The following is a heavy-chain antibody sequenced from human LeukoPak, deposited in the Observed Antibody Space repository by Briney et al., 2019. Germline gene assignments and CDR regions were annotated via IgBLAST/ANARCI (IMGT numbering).Heavy chain of an antibody. CDR1: GGSISSYY. J-gene: IGHJ4*02. CDR3: ARNDAKMVTVDY. D-gene: IGHD2-21*02. V-gene: IGHV4-59*08. Sequence: SETLSLTCTVSGGSISSYYWSWIRQPPGKGLERIGYIYYSGSTNYNPSLKGRVTISVDTSKNHFSLSLSSVTAADTAVYYCARNDAKMVTVDYWGQGTLVTVSS. CDR2: IYYSGST.